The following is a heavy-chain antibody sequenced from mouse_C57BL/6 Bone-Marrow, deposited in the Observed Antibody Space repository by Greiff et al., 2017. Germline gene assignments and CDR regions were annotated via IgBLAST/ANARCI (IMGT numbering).Heavy chain of an antibody. V-gene: IGHV5-4*01. D-gene: IGHD3-3*01. CDR1: GFTFSSYA. Sequence: DVHLVESGGGLVKPGGSLKLSCAASGFTFSSYAMSWVRQTPEKRLEWVATISDGGSYTYYPDNVKGRFTISRDNAKNNLYLQLSQLKSEDTAMYYCAREGWGPRYGGQGTTLTVSS. J-gene: IGHJ2*01. CDR2: ISDGGSYT. CDR3: AREGWGPRY.